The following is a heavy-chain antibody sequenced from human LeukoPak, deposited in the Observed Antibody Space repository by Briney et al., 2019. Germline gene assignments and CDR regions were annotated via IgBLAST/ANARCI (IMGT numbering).Heavy chain of an antibody. V-gene: IGHV4-59*01. CDR2: IYYSGST. Sequence: SETLSLTCTVSGGSISSYYWSWIRQPPGKGLEWIGYIYYSGSTNYNPSLKSRVTISVDTSKNQFSLKLSSVTAADTAVYYCARDCGILRIDCGDSLDIWGQGTMVTVSS. D-gene: IGHD2-21*01. J-gene: IGHJ3*02. CDR1: GGSISSYY. CDR3: ARDCGILRIDCGDSLDI.